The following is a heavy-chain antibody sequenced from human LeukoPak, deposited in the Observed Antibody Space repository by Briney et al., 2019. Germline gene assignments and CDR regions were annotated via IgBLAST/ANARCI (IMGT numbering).Heavy chain of an antibody. CDR3: AIKTSVDADY. D-gene: IGHD5-12*01. V-gene: IGHV4-59*01. Sequence: PSETLSLTCTVSGGSIRSYYWSWIRQPPGKGLEWIGYIYYSGSTNYNPSLKSRVTISVDTSKNQFSLKLSSVTAADTAVYYCAIKTSVDADYWGQGTLVTVSS. CDR2: IYYSGST. J-gene: IGHJ4*02. CDR1: GGSIRSYY.